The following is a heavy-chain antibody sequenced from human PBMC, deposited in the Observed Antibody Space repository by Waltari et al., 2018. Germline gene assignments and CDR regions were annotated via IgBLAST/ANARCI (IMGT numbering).Heavy chain of an antibody. Sequence: QVQLVESGGGVVQSGRSLRLSCVGSGFTFRNHGMNWVRQVPGKGIGWVAGIWYDGSNKNYVDSVKGRFTISRDNSKNTLYLEMNSLRAEDTAVYFCARGDGGSGLGASDIWGQGTMVTVSS. CDR3: ARGDGGSGLGASDI. D-gene: IGHD3-3*01. V-gene: IGHV3-33*01. CDR2: IWYDGSNK. J-gene: IGHJ3*02. CDR1: GFTFRNHG.